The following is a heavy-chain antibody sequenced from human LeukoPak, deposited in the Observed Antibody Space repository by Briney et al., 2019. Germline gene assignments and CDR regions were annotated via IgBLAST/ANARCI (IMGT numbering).Heavy chain of an antibody. D-gene: IGHD6-19*01. Sequence: GGSLRLSCAASGFTFSSYAMSWVRQAPGKGLEWVSAISGSGGSTYYADSVKGRFTISRDNSKNTLYLQMNSLRAEDTAVYYCATGGWYYYYGMDVWGQGTMVTVSS. CDR1: GFTFSSYA. CDR3: ATGGWYYYYGMDV. V-gene: IGHV3-23*01. CDR2: ISGSGGST. J-gene: IGHJ6*02.